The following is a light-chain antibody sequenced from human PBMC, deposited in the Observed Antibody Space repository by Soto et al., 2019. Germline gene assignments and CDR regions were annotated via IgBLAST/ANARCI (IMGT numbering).Light chain of an antibody. CDR3: QQYNNWPPIT. Sequence: DIQMTQSPSSLSASVGRRVTIACRASQSISSYLNWYQQKPGKAPKLLIYAASSLQSGVPSRFSGSGSGTEFTLTISSLQPEDFAVYYCQQYNNWPPITFGQGTRLEIK. V-gene: IGKV1-39*01. CDR1: QSISSY. J-gene: IGKJ5*01. CDR2: AAS.